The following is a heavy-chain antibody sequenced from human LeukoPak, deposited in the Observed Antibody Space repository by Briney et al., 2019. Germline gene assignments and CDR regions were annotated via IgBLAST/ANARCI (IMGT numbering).Heavy chain of an antibody. D-gene: IGHD2-2*01. CDR2: ISAYNGNT. Sequence: ASVKVSCKTSGYTFTSYGIIWVRQAPGQGLEWMGWISAYNGNTNYAQKLQGRVTMTTDTSTSTAYMELRSLRSDDTAVYYCATGLLGYCSSTSCYFSDWGQGTLVTVSS. V-gene: IGHV1-18*01. CDR1: GYTFTSYG. J-gene: IGHJ4*02. CDR3: ATGLLGYCSSTSCYFSD.